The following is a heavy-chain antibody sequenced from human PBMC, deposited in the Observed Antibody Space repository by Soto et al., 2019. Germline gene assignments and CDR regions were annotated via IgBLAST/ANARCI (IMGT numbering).Heavy chain of an antibody. CDR1: GFSFSSYA. CDR3: AKDRERDAWYEDY. CDR2: ISGVDGST. D-gene: IGHD6-13*01. Sequence: GGSLRLSCVASGFSFSSYAMSWVRQAPGKGLEWVSVISGVDGSTYYADSVRGRFTISRDNSKNTLYLQMNSLRAEDTAVYYCAKDRERDAWYEDYWGQGTLVTVSS. J-gene: IGHJ4*02. V-gene: IGHV3-23*01.